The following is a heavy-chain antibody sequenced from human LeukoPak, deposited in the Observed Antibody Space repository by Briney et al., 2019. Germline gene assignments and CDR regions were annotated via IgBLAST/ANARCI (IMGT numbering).Heavy chain of an antibody. CDR2: IRSDGNNK. CDR3: ASRLEIPVAGIRVDYFDY. V-gene: IGHV3-30*02. Sequence: GGSLRLSCAASGFTFTRYGFHWVRQAPGKGLEWVAFIRSDGNNKYYADSVKGRFTISRDNSKSTLYLQMNSLRAEDTAVYYCASRLEIPVAGIRVDYFDYWGQGTLVTVSS. J-gene: IGHJ4*02. CDR1: GFTFTRYG. D-gene: IGHD6-19*01.